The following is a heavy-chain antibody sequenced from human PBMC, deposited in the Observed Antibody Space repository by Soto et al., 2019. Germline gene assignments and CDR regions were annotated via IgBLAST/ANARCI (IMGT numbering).Heavy chain of an antibody. Sequence: EVQLVESGGGLVQPGGSLRLSCAASGFTFSGHWMSWVRQAAGRGLEWVANINEGGTEKYYVDSVKGRFTISRDNSKNSLYLQMNSLKDEDTAVYYCARGYNRPTYWGQGTLVTVSS. CDR1: GFTFSGHW. D-gene: IGHD1-1*01. V-gene: IGHV3-7*04. CDR3: ARGYNRPTY. CDR2: INEGGTEK. J-gene: IGHJ4*02.